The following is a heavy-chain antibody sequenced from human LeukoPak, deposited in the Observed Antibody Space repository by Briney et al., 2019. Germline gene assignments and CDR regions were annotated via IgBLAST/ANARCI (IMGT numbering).Heavy chain of an antibody. CDR3: VRAGYYDSSGYTD. J-gene: IGHJ4*02. CDR2: IYYSGST. V-gene: IGHV4-59*01. Sequence: SETLSFTCTVSGVSISNYYWSWIRQRPGKGLEWIGYIYYSGSTNYNPSLKSRVTTSVDTSKNQFSLKLSSVTAADTAVYYCVRAGYYDSSGYTDWGQGTLVTVSS. CDR1: GVSISNYY. D-gene: IGHD3-22*01.